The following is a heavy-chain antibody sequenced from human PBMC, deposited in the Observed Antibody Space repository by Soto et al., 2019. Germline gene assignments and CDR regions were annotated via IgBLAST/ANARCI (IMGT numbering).Heavy chain of an antibody. Sequence: EVQLVESGGGLVQPGGSLRLSCAASGFTFSIHWMSWVRQAPGNGLVWVANIKQDGSEKNYVDSVKGRFTIARDNAKNSLYLQMNSLRAEDTAVYFCARDSDYGEDYNHGMAVWGQGTTVTVSS. J-gene: IGHJ6*02. CDR1: GFTFSIHW. V-gene: IGHV3-7*01. D-gene: IGHD4-17*01. CDR2: IKQDGSEK. CDR3: ARDSDYGEDYNHGMAV.